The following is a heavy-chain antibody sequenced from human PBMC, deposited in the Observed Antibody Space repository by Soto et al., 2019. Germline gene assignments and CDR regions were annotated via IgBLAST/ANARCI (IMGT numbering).Heavy chain of an antibody. CDR3: AKDLLTGYYGMDV. J-gene: IGHJ6*02. D-gene: IGHD3-9*01. CDR1: GFTFSSSG. V-gene: IGHV3-30*18. Sequence: PGGSLRLSCAASGFTFSSSGMHWVRQAPGKGLEWVADILNDGSKTYYADSVKGRFTISRDNSKNTLYLQMNSLRGEDTAVYYCAKDLLTGYYGMDVWGQGTTVTVSS. CDR2: ILNDGSKT.